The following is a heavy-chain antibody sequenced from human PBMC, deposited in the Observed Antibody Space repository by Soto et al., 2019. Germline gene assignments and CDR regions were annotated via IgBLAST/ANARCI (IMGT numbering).Heavy chain of an antibody. CDR3: ARSEAVPAAHYYYYYMDV. V-gene: IGHV1-69*02. D-gene: IGHD2-2*01. CDR2: IIPILGIA. Sequence: ASVKVSCKASGGTFSSYTISWVRQAPGQGLEWMGRIIPILGIANYAQKFQGRVTITADKSTSTAYMELSSLRSEDTAVYYCARSEAVPAAHYYYYYMDVWGKGTTVTVS. CDR1: GGTFSSYT. J-gene: IGHJ6*03.